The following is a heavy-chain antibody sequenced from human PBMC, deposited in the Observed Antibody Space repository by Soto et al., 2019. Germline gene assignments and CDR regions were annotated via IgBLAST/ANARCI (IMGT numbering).Heavy chain of an antibody. CDR1: GFTFSSYS. CDR2: ISSSSSTI. Sequence: PGGSLRLSCAASGFTFSSYSMNWVRQAPGKGLEWVSYISSSSSTIYYADSVKGRFTISRDNAKNSLYLQMNSLRAEDTAVYYCASGGSSKNYYYYYMDVWGKGTTVTVSS. J-gene: IGHJ6*03. D-gene: IGHD2-2*01. CDR3: ASGGSSKNYYYYYMDV. V-gene: IGHV3-48*01.